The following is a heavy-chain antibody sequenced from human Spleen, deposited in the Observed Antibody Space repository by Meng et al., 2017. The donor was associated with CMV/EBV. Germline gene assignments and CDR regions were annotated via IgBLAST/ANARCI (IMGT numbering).Heavy chain of an antibody. V-gene: IGHV3-11*01. Sequence: GGSLRLSCAASGFTFSDYYMSWIRQAPGKGLEWVSYISSSGSSIYYADSVKGRFTISRDNAKNSLYLQMNSLRAEDTAVYYCARDRRGRWLQNPGGFDNWGQGTLVTVSS. CDR1: GFTFSDYY. D-gene: IGHD5-24*01. CDR3: ARDRRGRWLQNPGGFDN. CDR2: ISSSGSSI. J-gene: IGHJ4*02.